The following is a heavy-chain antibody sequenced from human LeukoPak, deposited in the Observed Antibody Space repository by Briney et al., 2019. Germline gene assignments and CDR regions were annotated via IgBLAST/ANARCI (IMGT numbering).Heavy chain of an antibody. CDR2: ISAYNGNT. J-gene: IGHJ5*02. D-gene: IGHD1-26*01. CDR3: ARFSVGASGRVNWFDP. Sequence: ASVKVSCKASGYTFTSYGISWVRQAPGQGLEWMGWISAYNGNTNYAQKLQGRVTMTTDTSTSTAYMELRSLRSDDTAVYYCARFSVGASGRVNWFDPWGQGTLVTVSS. CDR1: GYTFTSYG. V-gene: IGHV1-18*01.